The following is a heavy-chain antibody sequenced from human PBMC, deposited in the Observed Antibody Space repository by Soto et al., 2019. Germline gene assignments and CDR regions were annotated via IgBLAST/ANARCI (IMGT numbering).Heavy chain of an antibody. J-gene: IGHJ4*02. D-gene: IGHD6-6*01. Sequence: GEALKISFKGSGYSFTSYWISWVRQMPGKGLGWSGRIDTSDSYTNYSPSFQGHVTISADKSISTAYLQWSRMKDSATAMYYCARHARRQLQHFDYWGQGTLVTVSS. V-gene: IGHV5-10-1*01. CDR2: IDTSDSYT. CDR3: ARHARRQLQHFDY. CDR1: GYSFTSYW.